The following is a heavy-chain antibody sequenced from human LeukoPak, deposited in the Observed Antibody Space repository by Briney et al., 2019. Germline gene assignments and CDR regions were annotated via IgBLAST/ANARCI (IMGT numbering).Heavy chain of an antibody. CDR2: INWNGGST. CDR3: ARDEARSYSSSWYPDY. V-gene: IGHV3-20*04. Sequence: GGYLRLSCAASGFTFDDYGMSWVRQAPGKGLEWVSGINWNGGSTGYADSVKGRFTISRDNAKNSLYLQMNSLRAEDTALYYCARDEARSYSSSWYPDYWGQGTLVTVSS. CDR1: GFTFDDYG. D-gene: IGHD6-13*01. J-gene: IGHJ4*02.